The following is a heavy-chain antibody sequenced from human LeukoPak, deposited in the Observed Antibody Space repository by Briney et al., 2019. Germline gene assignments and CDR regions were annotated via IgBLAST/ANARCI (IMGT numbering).Heavy chain of an antibody. CDR1: GGSISSSSYY. V-gene: IGHV4-39*01. Sequence: SETLSLTCTVSGGSISSSSYYWGWIRQPPGKGLERIGSIYYSGSTYYNPSLKSRVTISVDTSKNQFSLKLSSVTAAGTAVYYCARHRIYDSSALPPSNWGPGTLVTVSS. D-gene: IGHD3-22*01. CDR2: IYYSGST. J-gene: IGHJ4*02. CDR3: ARHRIYDSSALPPSN.